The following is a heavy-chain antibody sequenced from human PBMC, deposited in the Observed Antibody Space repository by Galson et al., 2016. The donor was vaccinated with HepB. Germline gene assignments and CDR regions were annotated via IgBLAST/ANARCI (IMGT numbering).Heavy chain of an antibody. CDR3: ARRWYYDFWSGYFTGWFDP. Sequence: QSGAEVKKPGESLKISCKGSGYSFTSYWIGWVRQMPGKGLEWMGIIYPGDSDTRYSPSFQGQVTISADKSISTAYLQWSSLKASDTAMHYCARRWYYDFWSGYFTGWFDPWGQGTLVTVSS. CDR2: IYPGDSDT. D-gene: IGHD3-3*01. CDR1: GYSFTSYW. J-gene: IGHJ5*02. V-gene: IGHV5-51*01.